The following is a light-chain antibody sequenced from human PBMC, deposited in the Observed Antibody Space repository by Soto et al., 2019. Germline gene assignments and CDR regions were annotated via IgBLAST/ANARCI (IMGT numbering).Light chain of an antibody. Sequence: QSALAQPASVSGSPGQSITISCTGTSSDVGGYNYVSWYQQHPGKAPKLMIYDVSNRPSGVSNRSSGSKSGNTASPTISGLQAEDEADYYCSSYTSSSTLLYVFGTGTKVTVL. J-gene: IGLJ1*01. CDR1: SSDVGGYNY. V-gene: IGLV2-14*01. CDR2: DVS. CDR3: SSYTSSSTLLYV.